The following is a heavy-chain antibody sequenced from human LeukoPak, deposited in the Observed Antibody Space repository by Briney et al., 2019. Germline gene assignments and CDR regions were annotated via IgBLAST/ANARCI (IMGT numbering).Heavy chain of an antibody. V-gene: IGHV4-34*01. D-gene: IGHD3-22*01. J-gene: IGHJ5*02. CDR2: INHSGGT. Sequence: PSETLSLTCAVYGGSFSGYYWCWLRQPPGKGREWVGEINHSGGTNYNPSLKSRVTISVDTSKNQFSLKLSSVTAADTAVYYCPRSFYDSSGYVKNRYNWFDPCGQGTLVTVSS. CDR3: PRSFYDSSGYVKNRYNWFDP. CDR1: GGSFSGYY.